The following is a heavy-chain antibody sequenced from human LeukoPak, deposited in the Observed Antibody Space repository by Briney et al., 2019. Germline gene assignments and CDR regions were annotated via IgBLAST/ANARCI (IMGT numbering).Heavy chain of an antibody. Sequence: GASVKVSCEASGYTFTDYYVHWVRQAPGQGLEWMGRINPNSGGTNYAQKFQGRVTMTRDTSNSTVYMELSRLKSDDTAVYYCARWGPLRLPGGYWGQGTLVTVSS. CDR2: INPNSGGT. V-gene: IGHV1-2*06. J-gene: IGHJ4*02. CDR1: GYTFTDYY. D-gene: IGHD3-16*01. CDR3: ARWGPLRLPGGY.